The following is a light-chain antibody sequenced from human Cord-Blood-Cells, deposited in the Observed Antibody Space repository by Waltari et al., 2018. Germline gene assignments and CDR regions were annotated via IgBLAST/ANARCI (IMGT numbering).Light chain of an antibody. CDR3: CSYAGSSTYV. V-gene: IGLV2-23*01. Sequence: QSALTQPASVSGSPGQPITISCTGTSSDVGSYNLVSWYQQHPGKAPKLMIYEGSKRPSGVSNRFSGSKSGNTASLTISGLQAEDEADYYCCSYAGSSTYVFGTGTEVTVL. CDR2: EGS. CDR1: SSDVGSYNL. J-gene: IGLJ1*01.